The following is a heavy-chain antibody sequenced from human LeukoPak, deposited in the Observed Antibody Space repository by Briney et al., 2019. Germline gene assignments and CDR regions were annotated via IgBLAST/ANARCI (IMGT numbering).Heavy chain of an antibody. Sequence: SETLSLTCSVSDDSITMYYWTWIRQPPGKGLEWIGYVDHTGSTNFNPSLSGRVSISRDTTNNLFSLRLRSVTAADTAVYFCARGRVSSSTWYSTYYYYFYMDVWGKGTTVTVSS. CDR1: DDSITMYY. CDR3: ARGRVSSSTWYSTYYYYFYMDV. CDR2: VDHTGST. V-gene: IGHV4-59*01. J-gene: IGHJ6*03. D-gene: IGHD1-1*01.